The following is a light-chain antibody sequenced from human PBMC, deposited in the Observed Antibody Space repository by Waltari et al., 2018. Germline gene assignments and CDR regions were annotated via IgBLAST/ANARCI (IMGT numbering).Light chain of an antibody. CDR3: QTGGHGTWV. CDR2: VNSDGSH. CDR1: SGHSSNV. J-gene: IGLJ3*02. Sequence: QLVLTQSPSPSASLGASFKLTCTPSSGHSSNVIASLQQQPEKGPWYLMKVNSDGSHSKGDKIPDRFSGSSSGTEHYLTISSLQSEDEADYYCQTGGHGTWVFGGGTKLTVL. V-gene: IGLV4-69*01.